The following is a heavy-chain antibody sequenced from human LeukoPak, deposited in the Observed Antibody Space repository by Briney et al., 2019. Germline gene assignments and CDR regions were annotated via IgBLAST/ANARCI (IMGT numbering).Heavy chain of an antibody. CDR2: IYRGGST. V-gene: IGHV3-53*05. J-gene: IGHJ4*02. CDR3: ARGQYSGSCFDN. Sequence: PGGSLRLSCTASGFTVSSNYMSWVRQAPGKGLEWVSIIYRGGSTYYADSVKGRFTISRDNSKNTLYLQMNSLRAEDTAVYYCARGQYSGSCFDNWGQGSLVTVSS. CDR1: GFTVSSNY. D-gene: IGHD1-26*01.